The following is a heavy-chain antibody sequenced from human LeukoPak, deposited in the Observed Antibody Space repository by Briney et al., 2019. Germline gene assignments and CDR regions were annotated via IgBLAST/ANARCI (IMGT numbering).Heavy chain of an antibody. D-gene: IGHD4-11*01. J-gene: IGHJ5*02. CDR3: ARVLRLTETTVTNNWFDP. CDR2: IYSGGST. V-gene: IGHV3-66*01. Sequence: PGGSLRLSCAASGFTVSSNYMSWVRQAPGKGLEWVSVIYSGGSTYYADSVKGRFTISRDNSKNTLYLQMNSLRAEDTAVYYCARVLRLTETTVTNNWFDPWGQGTLVTVSS. CDR1: GFTVSSNY.